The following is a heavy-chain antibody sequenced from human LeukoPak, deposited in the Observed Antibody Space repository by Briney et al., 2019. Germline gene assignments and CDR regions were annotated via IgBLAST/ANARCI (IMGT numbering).Heavy chain of an antibody. CDR3: AGVAARRIDY. D-gene: IGHD6-6*01. J-gene: IGHJ4*02. V-gene: IGHV4-59*01. CDR1: GGSISSFY. CDR2: THYSGSN. Sequence: SETLSLTCTVSGGSISSFYWTWIRQPPGQGLECIGNTHYSGSNNYNSSLKSRLTISLDTSKNQFSLNLRSVTAADTAVYYCAGVAARRIDYWGQGTLVTVSS.